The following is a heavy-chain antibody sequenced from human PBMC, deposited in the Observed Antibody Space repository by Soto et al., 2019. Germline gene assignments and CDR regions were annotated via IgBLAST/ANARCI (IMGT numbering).Heavy chain of an antibody. V-gene: IGHV3-33*01. Sequence: GGSLRLSCAASGFTFSSYGMHWVRQAPGKGLEWVAVIWYDGSNKYYADSVKGRFTISRDNSKNTLYLQMNSLRAEDTAVYYCARGYCSSTSCYRDYYYGMGVWGQGTTVTVSS. D-gene: IGHD2-2*01. J-gene: IGHJ6*02. CDR1: GFTFSSYG. CDR2: IWYDGSNK. CDR3: ARGYCSSTSCYRDYYYGMGV.